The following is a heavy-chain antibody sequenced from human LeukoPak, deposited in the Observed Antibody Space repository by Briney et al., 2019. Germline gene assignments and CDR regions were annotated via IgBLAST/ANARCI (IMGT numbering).Heavy chain of an antibody. CDR1: GFTSSNYG. V-gene: IGHV3-30*18. Sequence: GGSLRLSCAAPGFTSSNYGMHWVRQAPGKGLEWVAVISYDGSKTYYADSVKGRFTISRDNSKNTLYLQMNSLKTEDTALYHCAKDPEYAGSPYLYYGMDVWGQGTTVTVSS. D-gene: IGHD3-10*01. CDR3: AKDPEYAGSPYLYYGMDV. J-gene: IGHJ6*02. CDR2: ISYDGSKT.